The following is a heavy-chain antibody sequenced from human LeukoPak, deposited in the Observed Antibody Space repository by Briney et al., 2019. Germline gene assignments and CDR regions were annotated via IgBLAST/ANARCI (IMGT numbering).Heavy chain of an antibody. CDR2: INPNSGGT. CDR1: GYTFTGYY. V-gene: IGHV1-2*02. J-gene: IGHJ4*02. CDR3: ARAVTTSPYDY. Sequence: ASVKVSCKASGYTFTGYYMHWVRQAPGQGLEWMGWINPNSGGTNYAQKFQGRVTMTRDTSISTAYMELSSLRSNDTAVYYCARAVTTSPYDYWGQGTLVTVSS. D-gene: IGHD5-12*01.